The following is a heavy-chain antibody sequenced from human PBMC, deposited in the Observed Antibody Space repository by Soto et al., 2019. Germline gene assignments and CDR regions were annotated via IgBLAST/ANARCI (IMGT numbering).Heavy chain of an antibody. V-gene: IGHV4-34*01. D-gene: IGHD3-22*01. CDR1: GGSFSGYY. J-gene: IGHJ4*02. CDR3: ARGERGLYYYDSSGSGRYFDY. Sequence: SETLSLTCAVYGGSFSGYYWSWIRQPPGKGLEWIGEINHSGSTNHNPSLKSRVTISVDTAKNQFSLKLSSVTAADTAVYYCARGERGLYYYDSSGSGRYFDYWGQGTLVTVSS. CDR2: INHSGST.